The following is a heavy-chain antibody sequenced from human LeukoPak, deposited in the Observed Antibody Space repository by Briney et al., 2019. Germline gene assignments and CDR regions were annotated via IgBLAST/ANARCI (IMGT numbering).Heavy chain of an antibody. Sequence: GGSLRLSCAVSGFTFSGFWMSWSRQAPGKGLEWVASINSDGSEGYYADVVKGRFTISRDNAKNSLYLQINSLRAEDTAVYYCARDAVDTANAVWGQGTTVTVSS. J-gene: IGHJ6*02. D-gene: IGHD5-18*01. V-gene: IGHV3-7*03. CDR2: INSDGSEG. CDR3: ARDAVDTANAV. CDR1: GFTFSGFW.